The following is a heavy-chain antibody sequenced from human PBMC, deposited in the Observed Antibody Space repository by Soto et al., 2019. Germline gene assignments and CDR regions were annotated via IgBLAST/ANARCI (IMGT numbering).Heavy chain of an antibody. V-gene: IGHV3-30*18. D-gene: IGHD6-13*01. CDR3: AKDRGYIAAAGTY. Sequence: AGGSLRLSCAASGCTFISYGMHWVRPATGKGLEWVAVISYDGSNKYYADSVKGRFTISRDNSKNTLYLQMNSLRAEDTAVYYCAKDRGYIAAAGTYWGQGTLVTVSS. CDR1: GCTFISYG. J-gene: IGHJ4*02. CDR2: ISYDGSNK.